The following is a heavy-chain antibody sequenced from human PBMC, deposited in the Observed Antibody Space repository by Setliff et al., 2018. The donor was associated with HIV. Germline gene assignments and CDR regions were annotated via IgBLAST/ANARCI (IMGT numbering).Heavy chain of an antibody. CDR3: ARFVHSSGWYSSSYYYYMDV. Sequence: ASVKVSCKASTYTFSSYVINWVRQAPGQGLEWMGRISVYNGNTIYAQKLQGRVIMTTDTSTSTAYMELRSLRSDDTAMYYCARFVHSSGWYSSSYYYYMDVWGKGTTVTVSS. CDR2: ISVYNGNT. J-gene: IGHJ6*03. D-gene: IGHD3-22*01. V-gene: IGHV1-18*01. CDR1: TYTFSSYV.